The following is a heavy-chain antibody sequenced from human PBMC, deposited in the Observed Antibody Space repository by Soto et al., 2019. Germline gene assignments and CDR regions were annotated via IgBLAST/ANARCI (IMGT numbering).Heavy chain of an antibody. Sequence: ASVKVSCKVSGYTLTELSMHWVRQAPGQGLEWMGWINPNSGGTNYAQKFQGRVTMTRDTSISTAYMELSRLRSGDTAVYYCARAHFDTRRYCSGGSCYGLGAFDIWGQGTMVTVSS. CDR2: INPNSGGT. D-gene: IGHD2-15*01. V-gene: IGHV1-2*02. J-gene: IGHJ3*02. CDR1: GYTLTELS. CDR3: ARAHFDTRRYCSGGSCYGLGAFDI.